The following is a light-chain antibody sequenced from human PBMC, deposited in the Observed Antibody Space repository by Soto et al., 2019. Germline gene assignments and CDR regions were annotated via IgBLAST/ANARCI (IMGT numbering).Light chain of an antibody. V-gene: IGKV3-20*01. CDR1: QSVGISS. Sequence: EIVLTQSPGSLSVSPGGRATLSCRSGQSVGISSLAWYQQKPGQAPRLLIYATSSRAAGIPDRFSGSGSGTDFTLTISRLEPEDFAVYYCQQYYYSQWTFGQGTKVDI. CDR3: QQYYYSQWT. CDR2: ATS. J-gene: IGKJ1*01.